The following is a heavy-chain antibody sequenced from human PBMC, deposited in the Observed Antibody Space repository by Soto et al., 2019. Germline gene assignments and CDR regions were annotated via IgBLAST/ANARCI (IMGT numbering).Heavy chain of an antibody. CDR3: ARGRPHTTSSCYLNY. J-gene: IGHJ4*02. D-gene: IGHD2-2*01. Sequence: SETLSLTXAVYSGSLSDFYWNWIRQPPGKGLEWIGEINSSGNTNYNPSLKSRVTISIDTSKNQFSLKLSSVTAADTAVYYCARGRPHTTSSCYLNYWGAGTLVTVSS. V-gene: IGHV4-34*01. CDR2: INSSGNT. CDR1: SGSLSDFY.